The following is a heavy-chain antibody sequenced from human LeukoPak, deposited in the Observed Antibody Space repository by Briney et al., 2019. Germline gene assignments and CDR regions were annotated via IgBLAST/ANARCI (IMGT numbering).Heavy chain of an antibody. D-gene: IGHD2-2*01. CDR3: ARGLGYCSSTSCYPFDY. V-gene: IGHV1-18*01. Sequence: RASVKVSCKASGYTFTSYGISWVRQAPGQGLEWMGWISAYNGNTNYAQKLQGRVTMTTDTSTSTAYMELRSLRSDDTAVYYCARGLGYCSSTSCYPFDYWGQGTQVTVSS. CDR1: GYTFTSYG. J-gene: IGHJ4*02. CDR2: ISAYNGNT.